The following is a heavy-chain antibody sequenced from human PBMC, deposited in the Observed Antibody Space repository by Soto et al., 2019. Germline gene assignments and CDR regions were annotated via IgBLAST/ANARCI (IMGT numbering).Heavy chain of an antibody. V-gene: IGHV3-23*01. D-gene: IGHD6-19*01. CDR3: AKEAVSGWYYFDY. Sequence: GGSLRLSCASSGFTFTSYAMYWVRQAPGKGLEWVSTISGSGGSTYYADSLKGRFTISRDNSKNTLFLQMSSQRAEDTAVYYCAKEAVSGWYYFDYWGPGTLVTVSS. J-gene: IGHJ4*02. CDR1: GFTFTSYA. CDR2: ISGSGGST.